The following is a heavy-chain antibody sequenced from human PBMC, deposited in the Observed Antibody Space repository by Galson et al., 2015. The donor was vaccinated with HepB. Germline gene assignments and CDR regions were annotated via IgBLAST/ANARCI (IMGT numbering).Heavy chain of an antibody. Sequence: SLRLSCAASGFTFSSYAMSWVRQAPGKGLEWVSAISGSGGSTYYADSVKGRFTISRDNSKNTLYLQMNSLRAEDTAVYYCAKDRTYYYGSGSLLDDYWGQGTLVTVSS. V-gene: IGHV3-23*01. CDR3: AKDRTYYYGSGSLLDDY. CDR1: GFTFSSYA. CDR2: ISGSGGST. J-gene: IGHJ4*02. D-gene: IGHD3-10*01.